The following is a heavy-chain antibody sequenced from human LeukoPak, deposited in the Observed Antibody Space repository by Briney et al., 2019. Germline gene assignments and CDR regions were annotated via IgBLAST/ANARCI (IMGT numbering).Heavy chain of an antibody. CDR2: INPDRGST. CDR3: ARDPPTGEFD. D-gene: IGHD7-27*01. Sequence: ASVKVSCKASGNIFAGHYIHWVRQAPGQGLQWMGRINPDRGSTNSVQSFQGRVTMTWETSITTAYVELSSLNFDDTAVYYCARDPPTGEFDWGQGTLVTVSS. CDR1: GNIFAGHY. V-gene: IGHV1-2*06. J-gene: IGHJ4*02.